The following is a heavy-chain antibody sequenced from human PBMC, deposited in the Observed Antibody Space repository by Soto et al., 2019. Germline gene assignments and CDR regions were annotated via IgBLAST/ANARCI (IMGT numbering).Heavy chain of an antibody. D-gene: IGHD3-9*01. V-gene: IGHV3-48*02. CDR3: ATPSPRVLRYFDWNDAFDI. J-gene: IGHJ3*02. Sequence: PGWSLRLSCAASGFTFSSYSMNLVRQAPGKGLEWVSYISSSSSTIYYADSVKGRFTISRDNAKNSLYLQMNSLRDEDTAVYYCATPSPRVLRYFDWNDAFDIWGQGTMVTVSS. CDR2: ISSSSSTI. CDR1: GFTFSSYS.